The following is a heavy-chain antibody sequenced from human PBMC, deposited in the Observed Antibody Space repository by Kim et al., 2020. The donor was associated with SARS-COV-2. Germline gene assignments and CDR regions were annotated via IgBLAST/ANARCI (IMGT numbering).Heavy chain of an antibody. J-gene: IGHJ4*02. V-gene: IGHV3-74*01. CDR3: ARRQFTSGWYYFDY. D-gene: IGHD6-19*01. Sequence: GDAVKGRFAIYKDNAKNTLYLQMNSLRAEDTAVYYCARRQFTSGWYYFDYWGQGTLVTVSS.